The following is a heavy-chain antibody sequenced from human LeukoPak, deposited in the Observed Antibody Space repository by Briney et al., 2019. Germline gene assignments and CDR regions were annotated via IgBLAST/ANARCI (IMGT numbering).Heavy chain of an antibody. V-gene: IGHV3-21*04. J-gene: IGHJ4*02. Sequence: SGGSLRLSCAASGFTFNTFSMNWVRQAPGKGLELLSYISGSASDVNYIDSVRGRFTISRDNAKNSLYLHMNSLTVEDTAVYYCSRDPRNNDYWGQGTLVTVSS. CDR1: GFTFNTFS. CDR3: SRDPRNNDY. CDR2: ISGSASDV.